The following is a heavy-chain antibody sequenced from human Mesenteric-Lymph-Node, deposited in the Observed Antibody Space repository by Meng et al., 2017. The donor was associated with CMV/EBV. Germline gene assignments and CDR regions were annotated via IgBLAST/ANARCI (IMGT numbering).Heavy chain of an antibody. CDR2: IYYSGST. D-gene: IGHD3-3*01. CDR1: GYSIGTGFY. V-gene: IGHV4-61*01. Sequence: SETLSLTCNVSGYSIGTGFYWGWIRQPPGKGLEWIGYIYYSGSTNYNPSLKSRVTISVDTSKNQFSLKLSSVTAADTAVYYCARDRESGYYQGVDFYYGMDVWGQGTTVTVSS. CDR3: ARDRESGYYQGVDFYYGMDV. J-gene: IGHJ6*02.